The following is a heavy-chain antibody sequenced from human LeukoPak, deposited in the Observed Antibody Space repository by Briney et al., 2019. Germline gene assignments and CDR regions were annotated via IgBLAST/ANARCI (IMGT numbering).Heavy chain of an antibody. J-gene: IGHJ4*02. CDR3: ARGEFEQRVFGVALDY. V-gene: IGHV4-61*01. Sequence: SETLSLTCTVSGGSISSSSYYWSWIRQPPGKGLEWIGYIYYSGSTNYNPSLKSRVTISVDTSKNQFSLKLSSVTAADTAVYYCARGEFEQRVFGVALDYWGQGTLVTVSS. D-gene: IGHD3-3*01. CDR2: IYYSGST. CDR1: GGSISSSSYY.